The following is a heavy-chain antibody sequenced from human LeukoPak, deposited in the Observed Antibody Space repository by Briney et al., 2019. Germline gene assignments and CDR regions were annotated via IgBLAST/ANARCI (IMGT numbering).Heavy chain of an antibody. D-gene: IGHD2-8*02. CDR1: GGSISPFY. CDR3: ARHFSGFDH. Sequence: SETLSLTCTVSGGSISPFYWSWIRQSPDKGLVWIGNIYYSGSTNYNPSFKSRVTISLDTSKKEYSLHLSSVTAADTAIYYCARHFSGFDHWGQGAQVTVSS. J-gene: IGHJ4*02. V-gene: IGHV4-59*08. CDR2: IYYSGST.